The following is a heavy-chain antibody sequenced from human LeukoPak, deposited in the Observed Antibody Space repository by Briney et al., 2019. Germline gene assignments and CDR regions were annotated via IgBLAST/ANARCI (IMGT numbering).Heavy chain of an antibody. CDR2: IYHSGTT. CDR1: GASISSSYW. V-gene: IGHV4-4*02. J-gene: IGHJ4*02. Sequence: PSETLSLTCSVSGASISSSYWWSWVRQPPGKGLEWIGEIYHSGTTNYNPSLKSRVTISVDKSNIQFSLNLSSVTAADTAVYYCARVAYLRAKVFDSWGQGTLVTVSS. D-gene: IGHD3-16*01. CDR3: ARVAYLRAKVFDS.